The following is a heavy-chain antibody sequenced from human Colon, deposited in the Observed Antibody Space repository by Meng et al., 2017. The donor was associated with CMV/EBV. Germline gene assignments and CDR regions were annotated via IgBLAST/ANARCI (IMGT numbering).Heavy chain of an antibody. CDR3: ARDLGYDFWSGAFREKSIMDV. D-gene: IGHD3-3*01. V-gene: IGHV3-30*04. Sequence: GGSLRLSCGVSGFTFSSYAMHWVRQAPGKGLEWVAVISGDGNNKYYADSVRGRFTISRDNSKNTLYLQMNSLRAEDTAVYYCARDLGYDFWSGAFREKSIMDVWGQGTTVTVSS. CDR2: ISGDGNNK. J-gene: IGHJ6*02. CDR1: GFTFSSYA.